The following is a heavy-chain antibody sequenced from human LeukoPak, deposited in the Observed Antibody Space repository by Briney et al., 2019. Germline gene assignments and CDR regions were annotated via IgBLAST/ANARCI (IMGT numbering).Heavy chain of an antibody. CDR2: IRYDGSNK. CDR3: ANNGYCSSTSCAGDYYYYMDV. D-gene: IGHD2-2*01. Sequence: PGGSLRLSCAASGFTFSSYGMHWVRQAPGKGLEWVAFIRYDGSNKYYADSVKGRFTISRDNSKNTLYLQMNSLRAEDTAVYYCANNGYCSSTSCAGDYYYYMDVWGKGTTVTVSS. CDR1: GFTFSSYG. J-gene: IGHJ6*03. V-gene: IGHV3-30*02.